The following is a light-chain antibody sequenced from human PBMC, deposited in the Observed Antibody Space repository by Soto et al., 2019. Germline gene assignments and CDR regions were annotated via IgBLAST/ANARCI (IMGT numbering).Light chain of an antibody. CDR1: QSVSSN. J-gene: IGKJ1*01. Sequence: EIVMPQSPATLSVSPGERATLSCRASQSVSSNLAWYQQKPGQAPRLLIYGASTRDTGIPARFSGSGSGTEFTLTISSLQSEDFAVYYGQQYNNWPPWTFGQGTTVEIK. V-gene: IGKV3-15*01. CDR3: QQYNNWPPWT. CDR2: GAS.